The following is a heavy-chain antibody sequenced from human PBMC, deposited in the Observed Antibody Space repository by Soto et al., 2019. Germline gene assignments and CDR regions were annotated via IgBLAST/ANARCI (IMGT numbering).Heavy chain of an antibody. D-gene: IGHD3-10*01. CDR3: ASPSLPGGWFDP. CDR1: GGPISSVGYY. J-gene: IGHJ5*02. V-gene: IGHV4-31*03. Sequence: QVQLQEACPGRVKPSQTLSLTCTVSGGPISSVGYYWSWIRPHPGKGLEWIGYLYYSGSTYYNPSLKSRVTISVDTSKNQFSLKLSSVTAADTAVYYCASPSLPGGWFDPWGQGTLVTVS. CDR2: LYYSGST.